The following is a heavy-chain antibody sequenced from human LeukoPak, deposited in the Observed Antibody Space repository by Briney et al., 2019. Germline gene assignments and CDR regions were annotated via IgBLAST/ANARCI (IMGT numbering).Heavy chain of an antibody. D-gene: IGHD1-26*01. CDR1: GFTFSSYS. CDR3: AKTRARSYYDAFDI. CDR2: ISSSSSTI. J-gene: IGHJ3*02. V-gene: IGHV3-48*01. Sequence: PGGSLRLSCAASGFTFSSYSMNWVRQAPGKGLEWVSYISSSSSTIYHADSVKGRFTISRDNAKNSLYLQMNSLRAEDTAVYYCAKTRARSYYDAFDIWGQGTMVTVSS.